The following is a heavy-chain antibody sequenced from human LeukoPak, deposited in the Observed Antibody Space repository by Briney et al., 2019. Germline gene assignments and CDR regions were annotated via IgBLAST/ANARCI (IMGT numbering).Heavy chain of an antibody. CDR1: GGSISSSTYS. CDR3: ARDGGDTGVDY. D-gene: IGHD2-21*02. Sequence: PSETLSLTCTVSGGSISSSTYSWGWIRLPPGEGLEWIGSIYYSGSTYYNPSLKSRVTISVDTSKNQFSLKLSSVPAADTAVYYCARDGGDTGVDYWGQGTLVTVSS. V-gene: IGHV4-39*02. J-gene: IGHJ4*02. CDR2: IYYSGST.